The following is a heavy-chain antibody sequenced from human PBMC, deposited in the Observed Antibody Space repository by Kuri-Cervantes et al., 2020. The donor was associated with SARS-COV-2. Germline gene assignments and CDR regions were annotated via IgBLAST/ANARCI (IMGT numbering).Heavy chain of an antibody. V-gene: IGHV3-23*01. CDR1: GFIFRNYA. CDR3: AGYSGYDRDFDY. Sequence: GESLKISCAASGFIFRNYAMSWARQVPGKGLEWVSAISGSGGSTYYADSVKGRFTISRDNSKNTLYLQMNSLRAEDTAVYYCAGYSGYDRDFDYWGQGTLVTVSS. J-gene: IGHJ4*02. D-gene: IGHD5-12*01. CDR2: ISGSGGST.